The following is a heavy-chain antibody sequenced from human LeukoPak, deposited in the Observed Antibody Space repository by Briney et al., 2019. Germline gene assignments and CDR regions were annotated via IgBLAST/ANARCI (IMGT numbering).Heavy chain of an antibody. CDR3: AGDSSLMY. CDR1: GYIFTGYY. Sequence: APVKVSCKASGYIFTGYYMHWVRQAAGQGLEWMGWINPNSGGTNYAQNFQGRVTMTRDTSISTAYMELSRLRSDDTAVYYCAGDSSLMYWGQGTLVTVSS. J-gene: IGHJ4*02. V-gene: IGHV1-2*02. CDR2: INPNSGGT.